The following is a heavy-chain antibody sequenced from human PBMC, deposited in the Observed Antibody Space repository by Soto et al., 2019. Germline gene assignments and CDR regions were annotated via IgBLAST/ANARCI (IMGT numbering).Heavy chain of an antibody. Sequence: QVQLQQWGAGLLKPSETLSLTCAVYGGSFSGYYWSWIRQPPGKGLEWIGEINHSGSTNYNPSLKSRVTIPVDTSKNQFSLKLSSVTAADTAVYYCARKKATTGGLDYWGQGTLVTVSS. CDR1: GGSFSGYY. J-gene: IGHJ4*02. D-gene: IGHD4-17*01. V-gene: IGHV4-34*01. CDR3: ARKKATTGGLDY. CDR2: INHSGST.